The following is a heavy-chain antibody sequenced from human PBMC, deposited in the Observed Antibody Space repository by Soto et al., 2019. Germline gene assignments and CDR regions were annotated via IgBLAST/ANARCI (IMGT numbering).Heavy chain of an antibody. Sequence: GGSLRLSCAASGFTFSSYAMSWVRQAPGKGLEWVSAISGRGGSTYYADSVKGRFTISRDNSKNTLYLQMNSLRAEDTAVYYCAKQEGLEGYYYDSSGYFDYWGQGTLVTVSS. CDR3: AKQEGLEGYYYDSSGYFDY. J-gene: IGHJ4*02. V-gene: IGHV3-23*01. CDR2: ISGRGGST. D-gene: IGHD3-22*01. CDR1: GFTFSSYA.